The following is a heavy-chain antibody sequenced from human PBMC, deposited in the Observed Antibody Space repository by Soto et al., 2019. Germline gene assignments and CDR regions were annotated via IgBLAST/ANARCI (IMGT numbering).Heavy chain of an antibody. CDR3: ARADTAMGRRGGWFDP. V-gene: IGHV1-3*01. J-gene: IGHJ5*02. CDR2: INAGNGNT. D-gene: IGHD5-18*01. CDR1: GYTFTSYA. Sequence: ASVKVSCKASGYTFTSYAMHWVRQAPGQRLEWMGWINAGNGNTKYSQKFQGRVTITRDTSASTAYMELSSLRSEDTAVYYCARADTAMGRRGGWFDPRDQGTLVTVS.